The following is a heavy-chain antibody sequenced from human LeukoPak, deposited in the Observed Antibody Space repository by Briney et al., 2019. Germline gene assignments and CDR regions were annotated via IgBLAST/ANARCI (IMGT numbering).Heavy chain of an antibody. CDR1: GGSISNYF. J-gene: IGHJ6*03. D-gene: IGHD3-10*01. CDR2: IYTNENT. V-gene: IGHV4-4*07. Sequence: SETLSLTCTVSGGSISNYFWSWIRQPTGKGLEWLGRIYTNENTNYNPSLKSRVTMSVDMSKNQFSLTLSSVIAADTAVYYCAREKSVIGSSYYVDVWGSGTTVTVSS. CDR3: AREKSVIGSSYYVDV.